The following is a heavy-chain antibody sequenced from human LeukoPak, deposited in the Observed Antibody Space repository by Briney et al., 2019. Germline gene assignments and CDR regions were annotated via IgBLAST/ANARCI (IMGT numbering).Heavy chain of an antibody. Sequence: ASVKVSCKASGYTFTGYYMHWVRQAPGQGLEWMGWINPNSGGTNYAQKFQGRVTMTRDTSISTAYMELSRLRSDDTAVYYCARAGATPTLLWFGEASENKFDPWGQGTLVTVSS. J-gene: IGHJ5*02. CDR3: ARAGATPTLLWFGEASENKFDP. D-gene: IGHD3-10*01. CDR2: INPNSGGT. V-gene: IGHV1-2*02. CDR1: GYTFTGYY.